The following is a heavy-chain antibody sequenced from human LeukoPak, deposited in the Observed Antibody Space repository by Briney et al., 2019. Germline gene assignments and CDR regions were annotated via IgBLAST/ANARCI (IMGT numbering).Heavy chain of an antibody. V-gene: IGHV4-31*03. CDR3: ARGDGYNVDY. J-gene: IGHJ4*02. CDR2: IYYSGST. Sequence: SETLSLTCTVSGGSISSGGNYWSWIRQQPGKGLEWIGYIYYSGSTYYSPSLKSRLTISVDTSKNQFSLKLSSVTAADTAVYYCARGDGYNVDYWGQGTLVTVSS. CDR1: GGSISSGGNY. D-gene: IGHD5-24*01.